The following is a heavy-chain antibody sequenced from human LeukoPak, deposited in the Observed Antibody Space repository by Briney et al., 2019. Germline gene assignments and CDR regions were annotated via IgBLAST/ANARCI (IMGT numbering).Heavy chain of an antibody. D-gene: IGHD3-10*01. CDR2: ISYDGSNK. CDR3: AKDLSWFGEFPLPDY. J-gene: IGHJ4*02. Sequence: GRSLRLSCAASGFTFSSYGMHWVRQAPGKGLEWVTAISYDGSNKYYADSVKGRFTISRDNSKNTLYLQMNSLRAEDTAVYYCAKDLSWFGEFPLPDYWGQGTLVTVSS. V-gene: IGHV3-30*18. CDR1: GFTFSSYG.